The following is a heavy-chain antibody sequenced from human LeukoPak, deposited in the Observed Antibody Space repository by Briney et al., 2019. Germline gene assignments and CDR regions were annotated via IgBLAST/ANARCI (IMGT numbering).Heavy chain of an antibody. J-gene: IGHJ4*02. CDR1: GFTVSSNY. Sequence: GGSLRLSCAASGFTVSSNYMSWVRQAPGKGLEWVSVIYSGGSTYYADSVKGRFTISRDNSKNTLYLQMNSLRAEDTAVYYCAKDRWELMTPFDYWGQGTLVTVSS. V-gene: IGHV3-53*05. CDR3: AKDRWELMTPFDY. CDR2: IYSGGST. D-gene: IGHD1-26*01.